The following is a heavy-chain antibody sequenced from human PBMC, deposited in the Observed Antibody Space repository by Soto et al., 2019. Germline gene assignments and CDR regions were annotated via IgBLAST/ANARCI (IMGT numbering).Heavy chain of an antibody. Sequence: EVQLVESGGGLVQPGGSLQLSCAASGFTFSGSAMYWVRQASGKGLEWVGRIRSKGHNYATEYAASVKGRFTISRDDSKNTEYLQMNSLQTEDTAVYYCTRDLFSYDYSGILWFDPWGQGTLVTVSS. D-gene: IGHD3-16*01. J-gene: IGHJ5*02. CDR3: TRDLFSYDYSGILWFDP. V-gene: IGHV3-73*02. CDR2: IRSKGHNYAT. CDR1: GFTFSGSA.